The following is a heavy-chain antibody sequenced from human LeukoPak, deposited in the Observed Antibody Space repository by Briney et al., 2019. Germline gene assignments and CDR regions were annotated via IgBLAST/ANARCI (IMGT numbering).Heavy chain of an antibody. CDR2: INPNNVGT. CDR3: ARVMYSGSWYMVDF. Sequence: ASVKVSCKASGYTFTGYYMHWVRQAPGQGLEWMGWINPNNVGTNYAQKFQGRVTMTRDTSINTAYMELSRLKSDDTAVYYCARVMYSGSWYMVDFWGQGTLVTVSS. D-gene: IGHD6-13*01. J-gene: IGHJ4*02. CDR1: GYTFTGYY. V-gene: IGHV1-2*02.